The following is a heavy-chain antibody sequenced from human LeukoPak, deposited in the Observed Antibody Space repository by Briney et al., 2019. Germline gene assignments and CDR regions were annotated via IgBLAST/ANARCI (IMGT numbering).Heavy chain of an antibody. Sequence: GAPLKICCKGCGYSFATYWSGCVRQMPGKGLEFMRIISRGDSDTRYSPSFQGHTTISAHKSPSTAYLQWTSLKVSHTATYYCARSLPGTMLRGYGMDVWGQGTTVTVSS. CDR3: ARSLPGTMLRGYGMDV. D-gene: IGHD3-10*01. CDR1: GYSFATYW. J-gene: IGHJ6*02. CDR2: ISRGDSDT. V-gene: IGHV5-51*01.